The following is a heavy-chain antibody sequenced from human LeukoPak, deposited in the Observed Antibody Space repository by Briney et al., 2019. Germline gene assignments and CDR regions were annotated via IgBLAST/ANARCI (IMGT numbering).Heavy chain of an antibody. CDR1: GFTFSSYG. J-gene: IGHJ4*02. CDR3: ARDPLRGLAYYDY. Sequence: HPWRSLRLSCAASGFTFSSYGMHWVRQAPGKGLEWVAVIWYDGSNKYYADSVKGRFTISRDNAKNSLYLQMNSLRAEGTAVYYCARDPLRGLAYYDYWGQGTLVTVSS. CDR2: IWYDGSNK. V-gene: IGHV3-33*01. D-gene: IGHD2-15*01.